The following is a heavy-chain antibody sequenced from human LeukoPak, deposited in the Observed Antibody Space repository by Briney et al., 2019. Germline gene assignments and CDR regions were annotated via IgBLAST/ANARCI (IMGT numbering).Heavy chain of an antibody. CDR2: IWYDGSNK. D-gene: IGHD2/OR15-2a*01. J-gene: IGHJ5*02. Sequence: GGSLRLSCAASGFTFSSYGMHWVRQAPGKGLEWVAVIWYDGSNKYYADSVKGRFTISRDNSKNTLYLQMNRLRAEDTAVYYCASNMNGFDPWGQGTLVTVSS. CDR3: ASNMNGFDP. CDR1: GFTFSSYG. V-gene: IGHV3-33*01.